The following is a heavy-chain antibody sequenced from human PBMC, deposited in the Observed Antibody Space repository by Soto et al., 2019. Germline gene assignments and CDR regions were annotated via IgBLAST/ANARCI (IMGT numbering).Heavy chain of an antibody. J-gene: IGHJ4*02. V-gene: IGHV1-18*04. CDR3: ERAPTAIAAAGRGDY. Sequence: ASVKVSCKASGYTFTSYGISWVRQAPGQGLEWMGWISAYNGNTNYAQKLQGRVTMTTGTSTSTAYMELRSLRSDHTAVYYCERAPTAIAAAGRGDYWGQGTRVTVSS. CDR2: ISAYNGNT. CDR1: GYTFTSYG. D-gene: IGHD6-13*01.